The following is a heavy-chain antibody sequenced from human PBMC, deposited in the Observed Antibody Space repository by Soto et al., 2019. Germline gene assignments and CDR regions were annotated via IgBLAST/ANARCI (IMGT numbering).Heavy chain of an antibody. D-gene: IGHD3-10*01. CDR1: GGTFSSYA. CDR3: ARDRSDTMVRGVLSYYFYGSDV. J-gene: IGHJ6*02. CDR2: IIPIFGTA. V-gene: IGHV1-69*13. Sequence: SVKVSCKASGGTFSSYAISWVRQAPGQGLEWMGGIIPIFGTANYAQKFQGRVTITADESTSTAYMELSSLRSEDTAVYYCARDRSDTMVRGVLSYYFYGSDVWGPGTTVTVSS.